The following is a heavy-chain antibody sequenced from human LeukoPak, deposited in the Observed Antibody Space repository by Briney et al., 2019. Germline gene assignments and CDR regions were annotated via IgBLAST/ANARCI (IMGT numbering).Heavy chain of an antibody. Sequence: GGSLRLSCAASVFTFSSYAMSWVRQAPGKGLEWVSAICGSGGSTYYADSVKGRFTISRDNSKNTLYLQMNSLRAEDMAVYYCAKDGTEVKSGYSYGSPDDYWGQGTLVTVSS. J-gene: IGHJ4*02. V-gene: IGHV3-23*01. CDR1: VFTFSSYA. CDR2: ICGSGGST. D-gene: IGHD5-18*01. CDR3: AKDGTEVKSGYSYGSPDDY.